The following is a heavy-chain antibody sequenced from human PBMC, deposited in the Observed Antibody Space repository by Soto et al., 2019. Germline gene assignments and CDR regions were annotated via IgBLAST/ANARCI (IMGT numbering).Heavy chain of an antibody. J-gene: IGHJ4*02. CDR1: GGSFSGYY. Sequence: QVQLQQWGAGLLKPSETLSLTCAVYGGSFSGYYWSWIRQPPGKGLEWIGEINYSGSTNYNPSSKSRVTISVDTSKNQFSLTLRSVTAADTAVYYCARGRDIVVVVAAYSFDYWGQGTLVTVSS. CDR2: INYSGST. D-gene: IGHD2-15*01. V-gene: IGHV4-34*01. CDR3: ARGRDIVVVVAAYSFDY.